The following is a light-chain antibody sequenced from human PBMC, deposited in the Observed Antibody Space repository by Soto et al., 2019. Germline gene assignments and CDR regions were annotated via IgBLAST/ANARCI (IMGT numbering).Light chain of an antibody. CDR1: SSNIGAGYD. CDR2: GNS. CDR3: QSYDTSLSVWV. Sequence: QSVLTQPPSVSGAPGQRVTISCTGSSSNIGAGYDVHWYQQLPGTAPKLLIYGNSNRPSGVPDRFSGSKSVTSASLAITGLQAEDEADYYCQSYDTSLSVWVFGGGTKLNVL. J-gene: IGLJ3*02. V-gene: IGLV1-40*01.